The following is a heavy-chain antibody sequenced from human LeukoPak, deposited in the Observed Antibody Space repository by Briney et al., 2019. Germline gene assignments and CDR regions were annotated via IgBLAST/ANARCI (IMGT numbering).Heavy chain of an antibody. D-gene: IGHD3-22*01. CDR2: ISSSSSYI. V-gene: IGHV3-21*04. Sequence: PGGSLRLSCAASGFTFSSYSMNWVRQAPGKGLGWVSSISSSSSYIYYADSVKGRFTISRDNAKNSLYLQMNSLRAEDTAVYYCAKVGPYYDSSGYWNPTFDYWGQGTLVTVSS. CDR1: GFTFSSYS. J-gene: IGHJ4*02. CDR3: AKVGPYYDSSGYWNPTFDY.